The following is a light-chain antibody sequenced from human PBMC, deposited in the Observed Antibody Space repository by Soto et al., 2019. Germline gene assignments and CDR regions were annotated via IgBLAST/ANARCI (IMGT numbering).Light chain of an antibody. CDR2: GAS. CDR3: QQFGISPYT. J-gene: IGKJ2*01. Sequence: EIVLTQSPGTLSLSPGERATLSCRASQSVSSSYLAWYQQKPSQTPRLLIYGASSRATGIPDRFSGSGSGTDFTLTISSLEPEEFAMYYCQQFGISPYTFGQGTKLDIK. CDR1: QSVSSSY. V-gene: IGKV3-20*01.